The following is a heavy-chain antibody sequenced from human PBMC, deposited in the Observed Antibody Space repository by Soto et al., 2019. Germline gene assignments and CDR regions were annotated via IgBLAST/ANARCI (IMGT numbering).Heavy chain of an antibody. CDR1: GFTVSTYD. D-gene: IGHD3-9*01. CDR2: ISPTGVNT. CDR3: VKLTDS. V-gene: IGHV3-64D*06. Sequence: GSLRLSCSASGFTVSTYDVHWVXXAPGKGLEFVAGISPTGVNTYYADSVKGRSTISRDNSKNTLYLQMSSLRPDDTALYYCVKLTDSWGQGALVTVSS. J-gene: IGHJ4*02.